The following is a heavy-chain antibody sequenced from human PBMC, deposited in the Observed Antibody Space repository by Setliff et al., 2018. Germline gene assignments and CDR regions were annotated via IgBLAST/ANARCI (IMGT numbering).Heavy chain of an antibody. CDR1: GFTFSSYW. CDR2: IKQDGSEK. V-gene: IGHV3-7*01. CDR3: ARRWGPDYCSGGTCFFDY. Sequence: QPGGSLRLSCAASGFTFSSYWMSWVRQAPGKGLEWVANIKQDGSEKYYVDSVEGRFTISRDNAKNSLYLQMNSLRAEDTAIYYCARRWGPDYCSGGTCFFDYWGQGTLVTVSS. J-gene: IGHJ4*02. D-gene: IGHD2-15*01.